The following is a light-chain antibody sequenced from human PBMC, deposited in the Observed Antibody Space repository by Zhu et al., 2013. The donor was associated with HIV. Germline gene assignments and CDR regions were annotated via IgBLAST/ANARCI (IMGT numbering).Light chain of an antibody. Sequence: EIVMTQSPATLSVSPGARATLSCRASQGVSSNLAWYQQKPGQPPRLLIYGASTRATGIPDRFSGSGSGTDFTLTITSLQPEDFATYYCQQLNDYPLTFGQGTRLEIK. CDR2: GAS. J-gene: IGKJ5*01. CDR1: QGVSSN. CDR3: QQLNDYPLT. V-gene: IGKV3D-15*01.